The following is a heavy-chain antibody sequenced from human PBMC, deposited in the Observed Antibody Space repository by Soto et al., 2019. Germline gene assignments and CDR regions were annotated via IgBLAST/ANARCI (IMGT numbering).Heavy chain of an antibody. CDR1: GGSISSSSYY. Sequence: PSETLSLTCTVSGGSISSSSYYWGWIRQPPGKGLEWIGSIYYSGSTYYNPSLKSRVTISVDTSKNQFSLKLSSVTAADTAVYYCARSRRAAPIDYWGQGTLVTVSS. V-gene: IGHV4-39*01. CDR2: IYYSGST. D-gene: IGHD6-6*01. CDR3: ARSRRAAPIDY. J-gene: IGHJ4*02.